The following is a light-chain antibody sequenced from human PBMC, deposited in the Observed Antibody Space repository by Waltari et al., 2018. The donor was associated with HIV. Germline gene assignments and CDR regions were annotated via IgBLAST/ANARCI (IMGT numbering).Light chain of an antibody. CDR2: EVF. CDR1: PIDFGLYDF. Sequence: QSALTQPASVSGSPGQSITISCTGSPIDFGLYDFLSWYQQHPGGVPRVIIYEVFRRPSGVSSRFSGSKSGNTASLTISWLQTEDEADYYCTSFTSNYTVIFGGGTKVTVL. V-gene: IGLV2-14*01. J-gene: IGLJ2*01. CDR3: TSFTSNYTVI.